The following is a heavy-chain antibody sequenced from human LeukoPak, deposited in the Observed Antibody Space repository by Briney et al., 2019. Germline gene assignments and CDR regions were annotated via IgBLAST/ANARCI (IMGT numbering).Heavy chain of an antibody. CDR3: AKPSGSGVDY. V-gene: IGHV3-74*01. Sequence: GGSLRLSCVASGFTFSSYWMHWVRQAPGEGLVWVSRINSDGSTTTYADSVKGRFTITRDNYKNTVYLQMNSLRVEDMAVYYCAKPSGSGVDYWGRGTRVTVSS. CDR2: INSDGSTT. CDR1: GFTFSSYW. J-gene: IGHJ4*02. D-gene: IGHD1-26*01.